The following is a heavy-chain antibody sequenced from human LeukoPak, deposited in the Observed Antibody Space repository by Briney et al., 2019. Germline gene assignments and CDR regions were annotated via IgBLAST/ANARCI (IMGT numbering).Heavy chain of an antibody. D-gene: IGHD1/OR15-1a*01. CDR1: GGSINNPNYY. J-gene: IGHJ6*03. CDR3: ATERTYDHYLDV. CDR2: VYYSGST. V-gene: IGHV4-39*07. Sequence: PSETLSLTCTVSGGSINNPNYYWAWIRQPPGKRLEWIGTVYYSGSTDYTSSLMRRLAISMDTSKNQFSLRLTSVTAADTAVYYCATERTYDHYLDVWGKGTTVTVSS.